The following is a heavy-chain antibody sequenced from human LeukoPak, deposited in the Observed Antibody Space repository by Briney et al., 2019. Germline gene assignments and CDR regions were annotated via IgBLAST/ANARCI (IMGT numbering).Heavy chain of an antibody. Sequence: SETLSLTCAVYGGSISGDYWSWIRQLPGKGLEWIAESHHSGRANYNPSLKSRVAVSIDTSKNHFSLRLSSVTAADTAVYYCARVPTGDGYYYYYGMDVWGQGTTVTVSS. D-gene: IGHD7-27*01. CDR3: ARVPTGDGYYYYYGMDV. V-gene: IGHV4-34*01. CDR1: GGSISGDY. CDR2: SHHSGRA. J-gene: IGHJ6*02.